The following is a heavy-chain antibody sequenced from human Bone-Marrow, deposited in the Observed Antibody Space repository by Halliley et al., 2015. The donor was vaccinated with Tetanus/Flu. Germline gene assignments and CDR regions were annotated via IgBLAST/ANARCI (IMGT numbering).Heavy chain of an antibody. J-gene: IGHJ4*02. D-gene: IGHD3-10*01. CDR2: IKSEAFTT. V-gene: IGHV3-74*01. CDR3: ARGGYYGSLDY. Sequence: LVGVSRIKSEAFTTSHADSVKGRFTISRDNAKNTVYLQMNSLRAEDTAVYFCARGGYYGSLDYWGQGALVTVSS.